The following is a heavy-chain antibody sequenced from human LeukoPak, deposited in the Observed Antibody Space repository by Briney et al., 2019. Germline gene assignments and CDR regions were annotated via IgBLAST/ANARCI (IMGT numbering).Heavy chain of an antibody. D-gene: IGHD3-10*01. CDR3: ARDGLEGSGSYRLNWFDP. V-gene: IGHV1-18*01. CDR2: ISAYNGNT. J-gene: IGHJ5*02. CDR1: GYTFTSYG. Sequence: ASVKVSCKASGYTFTSYGISWVRQAPGQGLEWMGWISAYNGNTNYAQKLQGRVTMTTDTSTSTAYMELRSLRSDDTAVYYCARDGLEGSGSYRLNWFDPWGQGTLVTVSS.